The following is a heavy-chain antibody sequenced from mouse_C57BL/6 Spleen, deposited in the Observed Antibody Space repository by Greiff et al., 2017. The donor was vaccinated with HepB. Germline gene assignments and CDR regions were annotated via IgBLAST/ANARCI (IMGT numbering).Heavy chain of an antibody. Sequence: QVQLKQSGAELMKPGASVKLSCKATGYTFTGYWIEWVKQRPGHGLEWIGEILPGSGSTNYNEKFKGKATLTADTSSNTAYMQLSSLTTEDSAIYYCARNGRYYGSKDYAMDYWGQGTSVTVSS. CDR2: ILPGSGST. J-gene: IGHJ4*01. CDR1: GYTFTGYW. CDR3: ARNGRYYGSKDYAMDY. V-gene: IGHV1-9*01. D-gene: IGHD1-1*01.